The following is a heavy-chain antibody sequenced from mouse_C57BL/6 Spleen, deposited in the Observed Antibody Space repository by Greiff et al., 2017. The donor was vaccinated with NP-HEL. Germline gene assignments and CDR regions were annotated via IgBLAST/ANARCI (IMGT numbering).Heavy chain of an antibody. Sequence: QVQLQQSGAELVKPGASVKISCKASGYAFSSYWMNWVKQRPGKGLEWIGQIYPGDGDTNYNGKFKGKATLTADKSSSTAYMQLSSLTSEDSAVYFCARDSSPYYFDYWGQGTTLTVSS. CDR3: ARDSSPYYFDY. CDR1: GYAFSSYW. V-gene: IGHV1-80*01. D-gene: IGHD3-2*01. J-gene: IGHJ2*01. CDR2: IYPGDGDT.